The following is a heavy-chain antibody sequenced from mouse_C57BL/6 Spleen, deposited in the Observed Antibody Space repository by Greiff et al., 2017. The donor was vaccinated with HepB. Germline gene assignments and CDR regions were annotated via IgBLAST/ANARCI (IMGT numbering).Heavy chain of an antibody. Sequence: EVQLQQSGAELVRPGASVKLSCTASGFNIKDDYMHWVKQRPEQGLEWIGWIDPENGDTAYASKFQGKATITADTSSNTAYLQLSSLTSEDTAVYYCNARYFDVWGTGTTVTVSS. CDR1: GFNIKDDY. V-gene: IGHV14-4*01. J-gene: IGHJ1*03. CDR3: NARYFDV. CDR2: IDPENGDT.